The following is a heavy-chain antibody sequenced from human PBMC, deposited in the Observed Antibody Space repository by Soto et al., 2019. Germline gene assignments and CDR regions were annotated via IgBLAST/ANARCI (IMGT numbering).Heavy chain of an antibody. CDR1: GFTFSTYG. CDR2: ISYDGYLK. D-gene: IGHD3-10*01. V-gene: IGHV3-30*18. J-gene: IGHJ6*02. Sequence: GSLRLSCAASGFTFSTYGMQWVRQAPGKGLEWVAVISYDGYLKYYVDAVKGRFTVARDNSKNTLFLEMNSLRVEDTAVYFCAKDFKVSGSHYGTLNYYYGMDVWGQGTTVTVSS. CDR3: AKDFKVSGSHYGTLNYYYGMDV.